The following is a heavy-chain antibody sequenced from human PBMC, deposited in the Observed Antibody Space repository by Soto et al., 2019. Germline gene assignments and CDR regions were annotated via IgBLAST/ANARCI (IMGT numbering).Heavy chain of an antibody. CDR3: ARGPYSSSPPYYFDY. J-gene: IGHJ4*02. CDR2: ISPYNSKV. CDR1: GYNFRNYN. V-gene: IGHV1-18*01. D-gene: IGHD6-6*01. Sequence: ASVKVSCKTSGYNFRNYNVNWVRQVPGQGLEWLGWISPYNSKVKYAQKFQGRVTMTTDRSTSTAYMEVSRLRSDDTAMYYCARGPYSSSPPYYFDYWGQGNLVTVSS.